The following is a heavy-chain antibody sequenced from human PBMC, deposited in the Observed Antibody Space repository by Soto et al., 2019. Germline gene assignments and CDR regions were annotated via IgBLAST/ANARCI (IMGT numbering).Heavy chain of an antibody. D-gene: IGHD3-10*01. CDR2: ISSSGSTI. CDR1: GFTFSSYE. J-gene: IGHJ6*01. Sequence: EVQLVESGGGLVQPGGSLRLSCAASGFTFSSYEMNWVRQAPGKGLEWVSYISSSGSTIYYADSVKGRFTISRDNAKNSLYLQTNSLRAEDTAVYYCARGGCGELGYYYYGMDVWGQGSTVTVSS. V-gene: IGHV3-48*03. CDR3: ARGGCGELGYYYYGMDV.